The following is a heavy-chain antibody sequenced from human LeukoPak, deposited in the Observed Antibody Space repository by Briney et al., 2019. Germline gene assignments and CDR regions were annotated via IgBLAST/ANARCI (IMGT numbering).Heavy chain of an antibody. D-gene: IGHD2-15*01. Sequence: ASVKVSCKASGYTFTGYYMHWVRQAPGQGLEWMGWINPNSGGTNYAQKFQGRVTMTRDTSMSTAYMELSRLRSDDTAVYYCARDGLLIVVVAATALNWFDPWGQGTLVTVSS. CDR2: INPNSGGT. CDR1: GYTFTGYY. V-gene: IGHV1-2*02. CDR3: ARDGLLIVVVAATALNWFDP. J-gene: IGHJ5*02.